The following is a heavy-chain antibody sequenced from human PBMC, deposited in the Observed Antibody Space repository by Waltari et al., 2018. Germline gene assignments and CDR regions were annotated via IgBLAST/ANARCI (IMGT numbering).Heavy chain of an antibody. CDR3: ARGGEWELNWFDP. D-gene: IGHD1-26*01. CDR1: GFTVSSNY. Sequence: EVQLVETGGGLIQPGGSLSLSCAASGFTVSSNYMSWVRQAPGKGLEWVSVIYSGGSTYYADSVKGRFTISRDNSKNTLYLQMNSLRAEDTAVYYCARGGEWELNWFDPWGQGTLVTVSS. CDR2: IYSGGST. J-gene: IGHJ5*02. V-gene: IGHV3-53*02.